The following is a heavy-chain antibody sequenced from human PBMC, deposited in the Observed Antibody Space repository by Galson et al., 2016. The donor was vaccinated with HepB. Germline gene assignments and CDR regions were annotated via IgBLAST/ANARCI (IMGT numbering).Heavy chain of an antibody. Sequence: SLRLSCAASGLTFTNAWMTWVRQAPGKGXXXVGXXXGXXXGGTXXYAPTAKGXLYISKXDSTHTLXLHMNSLRXEDGAVYYCATVKLTTWYSFDSWGQGTLVTVSS. CDR1: GLTFTNAW. V-gene: IGHV3-15*01. D-gene: IGHD2-2*01. CDR2: XXGXXXGGTX. J-gene: IGHJ4*02. CDR3: ATVKLTTWYSFDS.